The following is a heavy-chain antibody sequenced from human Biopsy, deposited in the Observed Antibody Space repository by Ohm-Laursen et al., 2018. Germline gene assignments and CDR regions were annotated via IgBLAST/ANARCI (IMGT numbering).Heavy chain of an antibody. CDR2: INPNRGNA. CDR1: GYTFAGYY. V-gene: IGHV1-2*02. J-gene: IGHJ6*02. D-gene: IGHD3-9*01. CDR3: ARVPAYPSIDGYYGLDL. Sequence: ASVTASCKASGYTFAGYYLHWVRQAPGHGLEWMGWINPNRGNANYAQSFQGRLTVTRDTSISTAYMELTSLTFDDTAIYYCARVPAYPSIDGYYGLDLWGQGTTVIVSS.